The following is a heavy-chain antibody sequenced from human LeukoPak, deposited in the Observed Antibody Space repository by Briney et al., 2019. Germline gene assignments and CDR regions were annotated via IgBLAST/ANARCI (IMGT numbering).Heavy chain of an antibody. V-gene: IGHV1-18*01. CDR3: ARPICAGDCSDSFDI. D-gene: IGHD2-21*02. CDR2: ISTYTGNT. J-gene: IGHJ3*02. Sequence: ASLKVSCKASGYPFLSYGISWLRQAPGQGLEWMGWISTYTGNTNYAQNRQGRVTMTTDTSTTTAYMPLRSLGSDDTAVYFCARPICAGDCSDSFDIWDQGTMVTVSS. CDR1: GYPFLSYG.